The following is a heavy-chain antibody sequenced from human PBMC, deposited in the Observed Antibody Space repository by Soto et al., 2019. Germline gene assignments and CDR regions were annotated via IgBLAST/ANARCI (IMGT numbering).Heavy chain of an antibody. D-gene: IGHD5-12*01. V-gene: IGHV4-34*01. J-gene: IGHJ4*02. CDR2: INHSGSS. CDR3: ARGRGVATY. Sequence: QVQLQQWGAGLLKPSETLSLTCAVYGGSFSGYYWSWIRQPPGKGLEWIGEINHSGSSNYNPSLRSRATISVAPSRNQFSLRLSSVTAADTAVYSCARGRGVATYWGQGTLVTVSS. CDR1: GGSFSGYY.